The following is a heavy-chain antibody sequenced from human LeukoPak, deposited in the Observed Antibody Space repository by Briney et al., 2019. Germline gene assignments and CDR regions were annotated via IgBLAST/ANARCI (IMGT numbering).Heavy chain of an antibody. CDR3: AKVGSGWYYFDY. Sequence: PGGSLRLSCAASGFTFSSYAMGWVRQAPGKGLEWVSGISGSGGSTYYADSVKGRFTISRDNSKNTLYLQMNSLRAEDTAVYYCAKVGSGWYYFDYWGQGTLVTVSS. J-gene: IGHJ4*02. CDR1: GFTFSSYA. CDR2: ISGSGGST. D-gene: IGHD6-19*01. V-gene: IGHV3-23*01.